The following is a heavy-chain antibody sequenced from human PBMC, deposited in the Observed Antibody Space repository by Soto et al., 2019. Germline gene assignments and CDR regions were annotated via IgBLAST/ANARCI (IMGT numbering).Heavy chain of an antibody. CDR3: ARTGIGAARPGFDY. J-gene: IGHJ4*02. CDR2: IIPIFGTA. D-gene: IGHD6-13*01. Sequence: ASVKVSCKASGGTFSSYAISWVRQAPGQGLEWMGGIIPIFGTANYAQKFQGRVTITADESTSTAYMELSSLRSEDTAVYYCARTGIGAARPGFDYWGQGTLVTVSS. V-gene: IGHV1-69*13. CDR1: GGTFSSYA.